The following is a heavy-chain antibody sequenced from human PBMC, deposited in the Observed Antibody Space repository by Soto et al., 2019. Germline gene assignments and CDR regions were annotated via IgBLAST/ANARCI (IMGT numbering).Heavy chain of an antibody. V-gene: IGHV1-18*01. D-gene: IGHD3-16*02. CDR2: ISAYNGNT. Sequence: ASVKVSCKASGYTFTSYGISWVRQAPGQGLEWMGWISAYNGNTNYAQKLQGRVTMTTDTSTSTAYMELRSLRSDDTAVYYCARALPPPPIWGSYRYTRPSFDYWGQGTLVTVSS. J-gene: IGHJ4*02. CDR3: ARALPPPPIWGSYRYTRPSFDY. CDR1: GYTFTSYG.